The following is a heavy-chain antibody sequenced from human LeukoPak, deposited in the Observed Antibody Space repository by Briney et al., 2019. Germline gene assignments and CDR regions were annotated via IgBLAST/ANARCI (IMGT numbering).Heavy chain of an antibody. J-gene: IGHJ4*02. Sequence: GGSLRLSCAASGFTFSSYFLTWVRQAPGKGLEWVSVISGGGASTYYADSVKGRFTISRDNSKNTLYLQMNSLKTEDTAVYYCTTDPHDYGDYWGQGTLVTVSS. CDR1: GFTFSSYF. CDR3: TTDPHDYGDY. CDR2: ISGGGAST. V-gene: IGHV3-23*01.